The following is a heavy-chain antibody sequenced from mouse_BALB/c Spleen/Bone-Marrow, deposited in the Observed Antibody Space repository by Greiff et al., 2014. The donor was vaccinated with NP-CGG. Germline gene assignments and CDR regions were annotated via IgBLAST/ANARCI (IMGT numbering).Heavy chain of an antibody. J-gene: IGHJ1*01. CDR3: ARVYLWYFDV. V-gene: IGHV2-9*02. CDR1: GFSFTSYG. D-gene: IGHD2-3*01. Sequence: QVQLQQPGPGLVAPSQSLSITCTVSGFSFTSYGVHWVRQPPGKGLEWLGVIWAGGSTNYNSALMSRLSINKDNYKSQVFLKRNRLQTDDTAMYYCARVYLWYFDVWGAGTTVTVSS. CDR2: IWAGGST.